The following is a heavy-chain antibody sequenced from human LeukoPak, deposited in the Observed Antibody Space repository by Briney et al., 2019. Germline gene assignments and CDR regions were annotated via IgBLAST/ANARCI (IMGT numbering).Heavy chain of an antibody. CDR3: AKDDCSSTSCYVDYYGMDV. CDR1: GFTFSSYS. D-gene: IGHD2-2*01. CDR2: ISYDGSNK. Sequence: GGSLRLSCAASGFTFSSYSMHWVRQAPGKGLEWVAVISYDGSNKYYADSVKGRFTISRDNSKNTLYLQMNSLRAEDTAVYYCAKDDCSSTSCYVDYYGMDVWGQGTTVTVSS. J-gene: IGHJ6*02. V-gene: IGHV3-30*18.